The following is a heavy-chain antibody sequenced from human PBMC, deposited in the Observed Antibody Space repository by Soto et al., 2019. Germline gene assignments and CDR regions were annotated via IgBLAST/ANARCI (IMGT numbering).Heavy chain of an antibody. CDR2: TIPALGKT. CDR1: GDNFKKNV. J-gene: IGHJ6*02. D-gene: IGHD3-10*01. Sequence: QVQLMQSGTEIKKPGSSVKVSCKTSGDNFKKNVFTWVRQAPGQGLEWMGGTIPALGKTQYIEKFQGRVTITVDEATRTVYMEVRDLTSEDTAIYYCARGAFRPSAMDVWGQGTTVTVSS. V-gene: IGHV1-69*01. CDR3: ARGAFRPSAMDV.